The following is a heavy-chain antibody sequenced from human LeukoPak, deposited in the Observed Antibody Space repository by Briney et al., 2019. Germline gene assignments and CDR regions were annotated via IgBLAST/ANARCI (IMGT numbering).Heavy chain of an antibody. Sequence: GGSLRLSCAASGFTFSTYAMTWVRQPPGKGLEWVSAISRDGTYIYYADSVKGRFTSSRDNSKTTLYLQMSNLRAEDTAVYFCAKNRATGLAFYDYWGQGTQVTVSS. D-gene: IGHD5-24*01. CDR2: ISRDGTYI. V-gene: IGHV3-23*01. CDR3: AKNRATGLAFYDY. J-gene: IGHJ4*02. CDR1: GFTFSTYA.